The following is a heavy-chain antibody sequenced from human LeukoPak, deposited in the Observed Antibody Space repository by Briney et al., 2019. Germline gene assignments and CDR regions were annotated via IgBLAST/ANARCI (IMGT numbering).Heavy chain of an antibody. J-gene: IGHJ4*02. CDR3: ARDKQHSYGRYFDH. D-gene: IGHD5-18*01. V-gene: IGHV4-59*01. CDR2: MQSTGNS. CDR1: PGSISTYH. Sequence: PSETLSLTCTVSPGSISTYHWNWIRKSPGKGLEWIGYMQSTGNSNYNPSLKSRVTMSVDMSRNENVLNLSSVTAADTAVYFCARDKQHSYGRYFDHWGQGILVTVSS.